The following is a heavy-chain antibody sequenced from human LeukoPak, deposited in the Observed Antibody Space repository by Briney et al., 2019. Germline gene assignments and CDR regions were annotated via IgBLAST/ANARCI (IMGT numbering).Heavy chain of an antibody. D-gene: IGHD2-2*01. CDR1: GGSISSGGYY. J-gene: IGHJ5*02. Sequence: SETLSLTCTVSGGSISSGGYYWSWIRQHPGKGLEWIGYIYYSGSTYYNPSLKSRVTISVDTSKNQFSLKLSSVTAADTAVYYCARGGYCSSTSCYPWFDPWGQGTLVTVS. CDR2: IYYSGST. V-gene: IGHV4-31*03. CDR3: ARGGYCSSTSCYPWFDP.